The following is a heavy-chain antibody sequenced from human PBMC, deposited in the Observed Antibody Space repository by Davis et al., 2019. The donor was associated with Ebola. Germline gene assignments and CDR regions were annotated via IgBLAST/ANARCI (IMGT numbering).Heavy chain of an antibody. CDR3: ASREQWLTNWFDP. V-gene: IGHV1-46*01. D-gene: IGHD6-19*01. Sequence: ASVTVSCQASGYTFTSYYMHWVRQAPGQGLEWMGIINPSGGSTSYAQKFQGTVTMTRDTSTSTVHMELSSLRSEDTAMYYCASREQWLTNWFDPWGQGTLVTVSS. CDR2: INPSGGST. J-gene: IGHJ5*02. CDR1: GYTFTSYY.